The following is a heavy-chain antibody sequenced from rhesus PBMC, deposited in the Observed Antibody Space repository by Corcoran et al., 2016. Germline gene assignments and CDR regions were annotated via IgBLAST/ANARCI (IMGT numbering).Heavy chain of an antibody. J-gene: IGHJ5-1*01. CDR3: ASPFERGRFEV. CDR2: IYANSVTT. D-gene: IGHD3-34*01. Sequence: QVRLQESGPGLVKSSETLSLTFAVSGGSMSESSFWNWIRHPPGKGLEWIGNIYANSVTTYDPSLKSRVTITKDTSNNQFFLKVTSVTAADTAVYCCASPFERGRFEVWGAGILVTVSS. V-gene: IGHV4S9*01. CDR1: GGSMSESSF.